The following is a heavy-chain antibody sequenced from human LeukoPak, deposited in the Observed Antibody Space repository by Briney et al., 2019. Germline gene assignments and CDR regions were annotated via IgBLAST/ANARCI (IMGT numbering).Heavy chain of an antibody. CDR1: GGSFSGYY. CDR2: INHSGST. J-gene: IGHJ4*02. V-gene: IGHV4-34*01. D-gene: IGHD6-13*01. CDR3: ARGKRGYSSSWYDY. Sequence: PSETLSLTCAVYGGSFSGYYWSWIRQPPGKGLEWIGEINHSGSTNYNPSLKSRVTISVDTSKNQFSLKLSSVTAADTAVYYCARGKRGYSSSWYDYWGQGPLVTVSS.